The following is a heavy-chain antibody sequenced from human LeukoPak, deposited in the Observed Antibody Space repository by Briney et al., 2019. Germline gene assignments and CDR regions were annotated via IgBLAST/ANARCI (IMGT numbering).Heavy chain of an antibody. CDR3: ARDGGGYCNSTSCYSI. CDR1: GGSFSGYY. V-gene: IGHV4-34*01. Sequence: PSETLSLTCAVYGGSFSGYYWSWIRQPPGKGLEWIGEINHSGSTNYNPSLKSRVTISVDTSKNQFSLKLSSVTAADTAVYYCARDGGGYCNSTSCYSIWGQGILVTVSS. CDR2: INHSGST. D-gene: IGHD2-2*01. J-gene: IGHJ4*02.